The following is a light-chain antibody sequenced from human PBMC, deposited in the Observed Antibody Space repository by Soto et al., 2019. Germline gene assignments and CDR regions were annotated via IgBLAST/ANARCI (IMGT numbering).Light chain of an antibody. Sequence: DIVMTQSPLSLPVSPGEPASISCRSSQSLLHNNGYNYLDWYLQKPGQSPQLLIYLGSNRASGVPDRFSGSGSGADFPLKISRVEAEDVGVYYCMQALQTPLYTFGQGTKLEIK. CDR3: MQALQTPLYT. J-gene: IGKJ2*01. CDR1: QSLLHNNGYNY. V-gene: IGKV2-28*01. CDR2: LGS.